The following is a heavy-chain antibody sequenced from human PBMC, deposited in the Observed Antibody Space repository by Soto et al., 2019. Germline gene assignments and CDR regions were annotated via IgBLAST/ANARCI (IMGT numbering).Heavy chain of an antibody. CDR3: ARGGYSYGRI. D-gene: IGHD5-18*01. CDR1: GYTFTSYY. CDR2: INPIGGRA. Sequence: ASVKVSCTASGYTFTSYYMHWVRQAPGQGLEWMGRINPIGGRANYAQKFQGRVTITTDTSTSTAYMELSSLRSEDTAVYYCARGGYSYGRIWGQGTLVTVSS. V-gene: IGHV1-46*01. J-gene: IGHJ4*02.